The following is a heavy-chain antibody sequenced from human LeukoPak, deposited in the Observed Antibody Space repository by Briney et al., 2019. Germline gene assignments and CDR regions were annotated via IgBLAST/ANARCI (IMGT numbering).Heavy chain of an antibody. V-gene: IGHV1-24*01. D-gene: IGHD6-13*01. CDR1: GYTLTESS. J-gene: IGHJ4*02. CDR3: ATLDGGIAAAGRSPKDY. CDR2: FDPEDGES. Sequence: ASVKVSCKVSGYTLTESSMHWVRQAPGKGLEWMGGFDPEDGESIYAQKFQGRVTMTEDTSTDTAYMELSSLRSEDTAVYYCATLDGGIAAAGRSPKDYWGQGTLVTVSS.